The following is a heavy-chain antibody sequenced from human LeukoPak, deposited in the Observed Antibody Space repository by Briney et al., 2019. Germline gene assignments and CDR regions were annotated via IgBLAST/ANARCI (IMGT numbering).Heavy chain of an antibody. J-gene: IGHJ5*02. V-gene: IGHV4-59*01. CDR1: GGSISSYC. CDR2: IYYSGST. D-gene: IGHD3-10*01. Sequence: SETLSLTCTVSGGSISSYCWSWIRQPPGKGLEWIGYIYYSGSTNYNPSLKSRVTISVDTSKNQFSLKLSSVTAADTAVYNCARVPSRYYYGSGSYHSSARFDPWGQGTLVTVSS. CDR3: ARVPSRYYYGSGSYHSSARFDP.